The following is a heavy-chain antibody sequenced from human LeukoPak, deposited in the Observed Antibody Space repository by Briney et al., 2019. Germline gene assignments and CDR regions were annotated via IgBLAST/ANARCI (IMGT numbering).Heavy chain of an antibody. CDR1: GFTFSDYY. CDR2: ISSSGSTI. J-gene: IGHJ4*02. Sequence: KAGGPLRLSCAASGFTFSDYYMSWIRQAPGKGLEWVSYISSSGSTIYYADSVKGRFTISRDNAKNRLYLQMNSLRAEDTAVYYCARAEGYGGELDSWGQGTLVTVSS. D-gene: IGHD4-23*01. CDR3: ARAEGYGGELDS. V-gene: IGHV3-11*04.